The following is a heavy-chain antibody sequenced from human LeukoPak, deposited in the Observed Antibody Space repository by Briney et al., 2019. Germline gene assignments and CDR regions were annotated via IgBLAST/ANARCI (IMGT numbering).Heavy chain of an antibody. V-gene: IGHV3-23*01. J-gene: IGHJ4*02. Sequence: GGSLRLSCAASGFTFSSYAMSWVRQAPGKGLEWVSAISGSGGSAFYADSVKGRFTISRDSSKNTLYLQMNSLRAEDTAVYYCAKDLYSSSPIGKRFDYWGQGTLVTVSS. CDR2: ISGSGGSA. CDR1: GFTFSSYA. D-gene: IGHD6-6*01. CDR3: AKDLYSSSPIGKRFDY.